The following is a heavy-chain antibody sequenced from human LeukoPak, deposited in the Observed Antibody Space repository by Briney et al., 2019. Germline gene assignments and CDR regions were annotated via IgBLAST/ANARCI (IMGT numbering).Heavy chain of an antibody. CDR2: MSEDGNEI. V-gene: IGHV3-7*01. J-gene: IGHJ5*01. Sequence: GGSLRLSCTVSGFIFSDFSMSWVRQAPGKGLEWVAKMSEDGNEIFYVDSVKGRFTISRDNAKNSLYLQMSSLRVEDTAVYYCTRDPRHFDSCGQGTLVTVSS. D-gene: IGHD6-6*01. CDR1: GFIFSDFS. CDR3: TRDPRHFDS.